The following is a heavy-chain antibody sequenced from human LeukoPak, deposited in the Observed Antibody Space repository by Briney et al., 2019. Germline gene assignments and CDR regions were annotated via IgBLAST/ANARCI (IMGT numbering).Heavy chain of an antibody. CDR1: GFTVTSYG. J-gene: IGHJ6*04. Sequence: GRSLRLSWAAAGFTVTSYGMHWVRQHPGKGLEWVAVIWYDGSNKYYADSVKGRFTISRDNSKNTLYLQMNSLRAEDTAVYYCARDLGDTLRNYYYGMDVWGKGTTVTVSS. D-gene: IGHD2-2*02. V-gene: IGHV3-33*01. CDR3: ARDLGDTLRNYYYGMDV. CDR2: IWYDGSNK.